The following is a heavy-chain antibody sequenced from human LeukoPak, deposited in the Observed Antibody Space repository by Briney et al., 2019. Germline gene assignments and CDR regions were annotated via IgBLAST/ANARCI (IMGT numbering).Heavy chain of an antibody. J-gene: IGHJ3*02. CDR3: ARSNYYDSRSWGFDI. Sequence: PGRSLRLSCAASRFIFSSYAMHWVRQAPGKGLEWVTIISYDGTNKYYADSVKGRFTISRDNSKNTLFLQMNSLRAEDTAVYYCARSNYYDSRSWGFDIWGQGTMVTVSS. V-gene: IGHV3-30*04. CDR1: RFIFSSYA. CDR2: ISYDGTNK. D-gene: IGHD3-22*01.